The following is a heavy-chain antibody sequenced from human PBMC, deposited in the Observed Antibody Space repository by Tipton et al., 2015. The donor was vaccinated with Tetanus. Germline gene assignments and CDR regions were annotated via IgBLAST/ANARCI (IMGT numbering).Heavy chain of an antibody. CDR1: GFTFTTYA. CDR2: ISSNGHTT. V-gene: IGHV3-23*01. J-gene: IGHJ4*02. CDR3: AKVGSDRYILRTPFDY. D-gene: IGHD6-19*01. Sequence: GSLRLSCAASGFTFTTYAMNWVRQAPGKGLEWVSGISSNGHTTYYADSVKGRFTISRDNSKNTLYLQMNSLRDEDTAVYYCAKVGSDRYILRTPFDYWGQGTLVTVSS.